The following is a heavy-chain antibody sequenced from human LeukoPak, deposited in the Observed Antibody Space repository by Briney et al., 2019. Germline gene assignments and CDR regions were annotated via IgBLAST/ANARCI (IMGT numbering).Heavy chain of an antibody. D-gene: IGHD2-15*01. J-gene: IGHJ4*02. CDR2: ISHDGSNN. V-gene: IGHV3-30*18. Sequence: GGSLRLSCAASGFTFSKYGMHWVRQAPGKGLEWVVVISHDGSNNNYADSVEGRFTISRDNSKNTLYLQMNSLRPEDTAVYYCAKVRVGTAHFDYWGQGTLVTVSS. CDR1: GFTFSKYG. CDR3: AKVRVGTAHFDY.